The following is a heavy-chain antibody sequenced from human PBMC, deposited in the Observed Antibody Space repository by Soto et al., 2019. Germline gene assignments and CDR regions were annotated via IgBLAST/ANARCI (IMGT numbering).Heavy chain of an antibody. CDR2: IYGSGGSGST. J-gene: IGHJ4*02. D-gene: IGHD7-27*01. V-gene: IGHV4-31*03. CDR1: GDSITSGGYY. Sequence: QVQLQESGPGLVKPSQTLSLTCTVTGDSITSGGYYWSWIRQHPGKGLEWLGYIYGSGGSGSTLYNPSLKSRITLSVDTSKTQFSLNLSSVTVADTAVYFCARKLGVGHYPFRHWGQGTLVTVSS. CDR3: ARKLGVGHYPFRH.